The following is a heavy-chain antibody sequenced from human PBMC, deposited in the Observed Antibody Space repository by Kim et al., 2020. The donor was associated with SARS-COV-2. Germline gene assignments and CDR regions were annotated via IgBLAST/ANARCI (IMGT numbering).Heavy chain of an antibody. D-gene: IGHD2-2*01. V-gene: IGHV3-30*04. CDR2: ISYDGSNK. J-gene: IGHJ4*02. CDR3: ARDYCSSSSCHRGFDY. CDR1: GSTFGTYA. Sequence: GGSLRLSCAASGSTFGTYAMHWVRQAPGKGLEWVTVISYDGSNKDYADSVKGRFTISRDNSKNTLYLQMNSLRAEATAVYYCARDYCSSSSCHRGFDYWGQGTLVTVSS.